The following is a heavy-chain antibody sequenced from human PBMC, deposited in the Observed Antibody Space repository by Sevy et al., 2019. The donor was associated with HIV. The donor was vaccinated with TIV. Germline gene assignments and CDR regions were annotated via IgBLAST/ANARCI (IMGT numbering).Heavy chain of an antibody. J-gene: IGHJ6*02. Sequence: GGSLRLSCAASGFTVSSNYMSWVRQAPGKGLEWVSVIYSGGSTYNADSVKGRCTISRDNSKNTRYRQMNSLRAEDTAVYYGAGPGGPGDYGDYGFYYGMDVWGQGTTVTVSS. V-gene: IGHV3-53*01. CDR1: GFTVSSNY. CDR2: IYSGGST. D-gene: IGHD4-17*01. CDR3: AGPGGPGDYGDYGFYYGMDV.